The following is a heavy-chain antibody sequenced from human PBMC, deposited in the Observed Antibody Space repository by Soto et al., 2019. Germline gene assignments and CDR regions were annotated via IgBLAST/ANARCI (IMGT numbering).Heavy chain of an antibody. CDR3: AREGYIAVAETTVYYYGMDV. Sequence: GGSLRLSCAASGFTFNSHAMHWVRQAPGKGLEWVAVISYDGSNKYYADSVKGRFTISRDNSKNTLYLQMNSLRAEDTAVYYCAREGYIAVAETTVYYYGMDVWGQGTTVTVSS. CDR1: GFTFNSHA. V-gene: IGHV3-30-3*01. CDR2: ISYDGSNK. J-gene: IGHJ6*02. D-gene: IGHD6-19*01.